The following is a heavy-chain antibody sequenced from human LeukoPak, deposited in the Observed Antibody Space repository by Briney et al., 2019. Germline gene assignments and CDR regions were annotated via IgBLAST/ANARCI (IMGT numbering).Heavy chain of an antibody. CDR1: GFTFSSYA. D-gene: IGHD3-10*01. CDR3: AKTGGSGSYYNAHLDY. J-gene: IGHJ4*02. V-gene: IGHV3-23*01. Sequence: GGSLRLSCAASGFTFSSYAMSWVRQAPGKGLEWVSAISGSGGSTYYADSVKGRFTISRDNSKNTLYLQMNSLIAEDTAVYYCAKTGGSGSYYNAHLDYWGQGTLVTVSS. CDR2: ISGSGGST.